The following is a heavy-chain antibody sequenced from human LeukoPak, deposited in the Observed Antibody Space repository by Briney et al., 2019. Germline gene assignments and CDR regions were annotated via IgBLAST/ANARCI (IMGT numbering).Heavy chain of an antibody. J-gene: IGHJ4*02. CDR1: GFTFSDCD. CDR2: INYRTSHI. Sequence: GGSLRLACTASGFTFSDCDMNWFRQAPGKGLEWVSSINYRTSHIYYADSVKGRFTISRDNAKNSLYLQMDSPRAEDTAVYFCGRAFPPLRTAAAGDYWGQGTLVTVSS. V-gene: IGHV3-21*01. CDR3: GRAFPPLRTAAAGDY. D-gene: IGHD6-13*01.